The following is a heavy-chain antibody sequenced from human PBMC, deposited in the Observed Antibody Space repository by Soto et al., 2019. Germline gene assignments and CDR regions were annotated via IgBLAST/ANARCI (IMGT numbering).Heavy chain of an antibody. J-gene: IGHJ4*02. D-gene: IGHD3-10*01. V-gene: IGHV3-23*01. CDR1: GFTFSSYA. Sequence: EVQLLESGGGLVQPGGSLRLSCAASGFTFSSYAMSWVRQAPGKGLEWVSAISGSGGSTYYADSVKGRFTISRDNSKNTLYLQMNSMRAEDTAVYYCAPHLWFGELYYWGQGTLVTVSS. CDR2: ISGSGGST. CDR3: APHLWFGELYY.